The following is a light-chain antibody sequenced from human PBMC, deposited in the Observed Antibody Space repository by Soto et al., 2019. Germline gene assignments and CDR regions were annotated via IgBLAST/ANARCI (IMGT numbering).Light chain of an antibody. CDR2: DAS. CDR3: QQYANLPLT. Sequence: DMQLTQSPSSLSASVRDRVTITCRASQDSSNYLHWYQQKPGKAPKLLIYDASNLEGGVPSRFSGGGSGTYFTFTINSLQPEDVATYYCQQYANLPLTFGGGTRVELK. J-gene: IGKJ4*01. V-gene: IGKV1-33*01. CDR1: QDSSNY.